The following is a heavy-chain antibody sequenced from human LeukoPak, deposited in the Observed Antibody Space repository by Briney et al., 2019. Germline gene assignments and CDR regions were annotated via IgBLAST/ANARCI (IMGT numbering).Heavy chain of an antibody. V-gene: IGHV1-8*01. CDR3: ARDLMIVVVTYAFDI. J-gene: IGHJ3*02. CDR2: MNPNSGNT. CDR1: GYTFTSYD. Sequence: ASVKVSCKASGYTFTSYDINWVRQATGQGLEWMGRMNPNSGNTGYAQKFQGRVTITRDTSASTAYMELSSLRSEDTAVYYCARDLMIVVVTYAFDIWGQGTMVTVSS. D-gene: IGHD3-22*01.